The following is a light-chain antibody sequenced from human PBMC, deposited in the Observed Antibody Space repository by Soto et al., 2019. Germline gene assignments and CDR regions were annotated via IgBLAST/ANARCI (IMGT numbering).Light chain of an antibody. V-gene: IGKV3-20*01. J-gene: IGKJ5*01. CDR1: HSVSSSY. CDR3: QQYGGSPPIT. Sequence: EIVLTQSPGTLSLSPGERATLSCRASHSVSSSYLAWYQQKPGQAPRLLFYGASSRATGIPDRFSGSGSGTDFPLTISRLEPEDFAVYYCQQYGGSPPITFGQGTRLEIK. CDR2: GAS.